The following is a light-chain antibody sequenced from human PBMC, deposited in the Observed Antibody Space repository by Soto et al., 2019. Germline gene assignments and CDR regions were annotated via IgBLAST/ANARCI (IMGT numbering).Light chain of an antibody. V-gene: IGKV3-20*01. CDR1: ESVSNRY. J-gene: IGKJ1*01. Sequence: EIVLTQSPDTLSLSPGERATLSCRASESVSNRYLAWYQQKPGQAPRLLMYDASTRAPGIPDRFSGSGSGTDFTLTISRLEPEDFAVYYCQQYGSSPTFGQGTKVEIK. CDR3: QQYGSSPT. CDR2: DAS.